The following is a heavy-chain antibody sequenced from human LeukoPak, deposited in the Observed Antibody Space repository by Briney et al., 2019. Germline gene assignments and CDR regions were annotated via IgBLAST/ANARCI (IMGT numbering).Heavy chain of an antibody. CDR1: GGSFSGYY. CDR2: INHSGST. J-gene: IGHJ5*02. CDR3: ARDRGAVAGTGWFDP. D-gene: IGHD6-19*01. Sequence: SETLSLTCAVYGGSFSGYYWSWIRQPPGKGLEWIGEINHSGSTNYNPSLKSRVTISVDTSKNQFSLKLSSVTAADTAVYYCARDRGAVAGTGWFDPWGQGTLVTVSS. V-gene: IGHV4-34*01.